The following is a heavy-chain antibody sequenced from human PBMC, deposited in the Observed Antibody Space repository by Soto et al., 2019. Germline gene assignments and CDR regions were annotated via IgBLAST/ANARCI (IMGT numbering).Heavy chain of an antibody. J-gene: IGHJ3*02. Sequence: QVQLVQSGPEVKKPGSSVKVSCEASGGTFSNFAVNWVRQAPGQGLEWVGGIIPLFNVAKYAQKFEGRVTIVADDSTSSAYVDLSSLRSDDKACAYSAASGRAVLVYDYKDFEGLDIWCRGTMVTVSS. V-gene: IGHV1-69*01. D-gene: IGHD4-4*01. CDR3: AASGRAVLVYDYKDFEGLDI. CDR2: IIPLFNVA. CDR1: GGTFSNFA.